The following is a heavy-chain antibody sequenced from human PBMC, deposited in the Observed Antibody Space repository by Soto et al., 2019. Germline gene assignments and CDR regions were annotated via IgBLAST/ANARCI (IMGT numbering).Heavy chain of an antibody. CDR2: IYYSGST. Sequence: SETLSLTCTVSGGSISSGGYYWSWIRQHPGKGLEWIGYIYYSGSTYYNPSLKSRVTISVDTSKNQFSLKLSSVTAADTAVYYCARVLREAQASGSYHNWFDPWGQGTLVTVSS. CDR1: GGSISSGGYY. V-gene: IGHV4-31*03. D-gene: IGHD3-10*01. J-gene: IGHJ5*02. CDR3: ARVLREAQASGSYHNWFDP.